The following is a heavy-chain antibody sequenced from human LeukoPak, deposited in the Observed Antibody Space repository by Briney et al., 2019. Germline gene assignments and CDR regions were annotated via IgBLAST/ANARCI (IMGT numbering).Heavy chain of an antibody. CDR1: GGTFSSYA. CDR2: IIPIFGTA. CDR3: ARYSSSSSWFDP. J-gene: IGHJ5*02. Sequence: SVKVSCKASGGTFSSYAISWVRQAPGQGLEWMGGIIPIFGTANYAQKFQGRVTITADESTSTAYMEPSSLRSEDTAVYYCARYSSSSSWFDPWGQGTLVTVSS. V-gene: IGHV1-69*13. D-gene: IGHD6-6*01.